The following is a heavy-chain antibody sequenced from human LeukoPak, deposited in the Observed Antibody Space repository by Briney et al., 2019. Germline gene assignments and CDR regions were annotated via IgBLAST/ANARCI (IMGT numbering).Heavy chain of an antibody. CDR2: ISPNSGGT. CDR3: AREEVVVVPAAMDY. Sequence: ASVKVSCKASGYTFTGYYMHWVRQAPGQGLEWMGWISPNSGGTNYAQKFQGRVTMTRDTSISTAYMELSRLRSDDTAVYYCAREEVVVVPAAMDYWGQGTLVTVYS. J-gene: IGHJ4*02. CDR1: GYTFTGYY. D-gene: IGHD2-2*01. V-gene: IGHV1-2*02.